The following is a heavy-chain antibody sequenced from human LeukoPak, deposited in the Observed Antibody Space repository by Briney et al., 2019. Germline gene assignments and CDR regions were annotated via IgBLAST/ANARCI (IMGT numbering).Heavy chain of an antibody. D-gene: IGHD6-13*01. Sequence: SQTLSLTCANSGDSVSSNSAAWNWIRQSPSRGLEWLGRTYYRSKWYNDYAVSVKSRITINPDTSKNQFSLQLNSATPEDTAVYYCARDRPGEGMSSLGAFDIWGQGTMVTVSS. J-gene: IGHJ3*02. CDR2: TYYRSKWYN. CDR3: ARDRPGEGMSSLGAFDI. CDR1: GDSVSSNSAA. V-gene: IGHV6-1*01.